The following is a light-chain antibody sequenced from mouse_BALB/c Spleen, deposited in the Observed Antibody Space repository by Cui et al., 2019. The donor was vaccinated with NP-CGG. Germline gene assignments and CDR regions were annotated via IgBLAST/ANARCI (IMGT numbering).Light chain of an antibody. CDR2: GTN. J-gene: IGLJ1*01. Sequence: QAVVPQESALTTSPGETVTLTCRSSTGAVTTSNYANWVQGKPDHLFTGLIGGTNNRPPGVPARFSGSLIGDKAALTITGAQTEDEAIYFCALWYSNHWVFGGGTKLTVL. CDR1: TGAVTTSNY. V-gene: IGLV1*01. CDR3: ALWYSNHWV.